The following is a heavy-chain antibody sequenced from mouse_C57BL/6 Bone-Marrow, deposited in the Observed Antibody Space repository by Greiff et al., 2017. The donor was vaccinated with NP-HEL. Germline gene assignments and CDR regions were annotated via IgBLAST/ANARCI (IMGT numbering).Heavy chain of an antibody. Sequence: LVESGAELARPGASVKLSCKASGYTFTSYGISWVKQRTGQGLEWIGEIYPRSGNTYYNEKFKGKATLTADKSSSTAYMELRSLTSEDSAVYFCARGAYGYDVGYFDVWGTGTTVTVSS. CDR2: IYPRSGNT. J-gene: IGHJ1*03. D-gene: IGHD2-2*01. CDR3: ARGAYGYDVGYFDV. CDR1: GYTFTSYG. V-gene: IGHV1-81*01.